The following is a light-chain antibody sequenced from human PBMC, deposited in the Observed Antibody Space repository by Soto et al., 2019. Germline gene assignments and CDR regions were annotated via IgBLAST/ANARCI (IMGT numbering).Light chain of an antibody. J-gene: IGKJ4*01. CDR1: QGVGNY. V-gene: IGKV3-11*01. CDR2: DAS. Sequence: EIVLTQSPATLSLSPGERATLSCKTSQGVGNYLAWYQHKPGQAPKLLIYDASNRATGIPDRFSGSGSGTDFTLTISSLEPEDFAVYYCQHRSDWPQLSFGGGTKVEIK. CDR3: QHRSDWPQLS.